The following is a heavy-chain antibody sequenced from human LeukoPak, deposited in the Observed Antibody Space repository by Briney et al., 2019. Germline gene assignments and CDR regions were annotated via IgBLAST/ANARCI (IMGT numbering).Heavy chain of an antibody. CDR1: GYTFTSYG. V-gene: IGHV1-18*01. D-gene: IGHD4-17*01. CDR3: ARDALNDYGDYPRFDY. J-gene: IGHJ4*02. Sequence: ASVKVFCKASGYTFTSYGICWVRQAPGQGLEWMGWISAYNGNTNYAQKLQGRVTMTTDTSTSTAYMELRSLRSDDTAVYYCARDALNDYGDYPRFDYWGQGTLVTVSS. CDR2: ISAYNGNT.